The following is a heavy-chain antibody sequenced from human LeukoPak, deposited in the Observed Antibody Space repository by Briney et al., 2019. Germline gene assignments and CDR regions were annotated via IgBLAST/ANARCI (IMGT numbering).Heavy chain of an antibody. V-gene: IGHV4-31*03. CDR2: IYYSGST. D-gene: IGHD2-2*02. J-gene: IGHJ4*02. CDR1: GGSISSGGYS. CDR3: EISDGYCTTTTCYNPFDY. Sequence: PSETLSLTCTVSGGSISSGGYSWSWIRQHPGKGLEWIGYIYYSGSTYYNPSPKSRVSISVDTSKNQFSLRLSSVTAADTAVYYCEISDGYCTTTTCYNPFDYWGQGTLVTVSS.